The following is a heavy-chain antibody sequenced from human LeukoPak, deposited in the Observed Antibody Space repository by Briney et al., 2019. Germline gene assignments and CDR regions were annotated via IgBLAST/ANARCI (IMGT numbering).Heavy chain of an antibody. J-gene: IGHJ1*01. CDR3: AKVQDGSFWYEYFQH. V-gene: IGHV3-21*01. D-gene: IGHD6-19*01. Sequence: GGSLRLSCAASGFTFSSYTMNWVRQAPGKGLEWVSSITSGGVNTYYATSVKGRFTISRDNAKNSLFLQMNGLRAEDTAIYYCAKVQDGSFWYEYFQHWGQGTLVTVSS. CDR1: GFTFSSYT. CDR2: ITSGGVNT.